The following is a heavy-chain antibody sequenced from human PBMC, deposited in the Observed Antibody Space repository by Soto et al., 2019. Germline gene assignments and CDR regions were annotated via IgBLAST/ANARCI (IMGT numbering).Heavy chain of an antibody. CDR3: ARGGGGGLFEH. V-gene: IGHV3-11*06. D-gene: IGHD2-21*01. CDR2: ISPMSTYR. J-gene: IGHJ4*02. CDR1: GFPFSDYY. Sequence: PGGSLRLSCATSGFPFSDYYMSWIRQAPGKGLEWLSHISPMSTYRNYADSVTGRFTISRDNTKSSLFLQMNSLGVEDTAVYYCARGGGGGLFEHWGQGVLVTVSS.